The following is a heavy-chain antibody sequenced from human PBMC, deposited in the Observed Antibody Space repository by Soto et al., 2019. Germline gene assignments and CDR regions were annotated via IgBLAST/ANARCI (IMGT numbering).Heavy chain of an antibody. CDR2: IYYSGST. CDR1: GGSISSSSYY. Sequence: QLQLQESGPGLVKPSETLSLTCTVSGGSISSSSYYWGWIRQPPGKGLEWIGSIYYSGSTYYNPSLKSRVTISVDTSKHQFSLKLSSVTAADTAVYYCARLVGATPHDAFDIWGQGTMVTVSS. CDR3: ARLVGATPHDAFDI. V-gene: IGHV4-39*01. J-gene: IGHJ3*02. D-gene: IGHD1-26*01.